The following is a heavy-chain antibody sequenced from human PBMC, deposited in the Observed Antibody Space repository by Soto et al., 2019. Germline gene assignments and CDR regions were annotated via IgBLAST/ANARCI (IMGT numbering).Heavy chain of an antibody. J-gene: IGHJ4*02. D-gene: IGHD3-22*01. CDR2: ISGNGGT. CDR3: AKDAPGSGWLSDY. V-gene: IGHV3-23*01. Sequence: GGSLRLSCAASGFTFSIYAMSWVRQAPGKGLEWVSTISGNGGTSYADFVRGRFTISRDNSKNTLYLHMNSLRADDTAVYYCAKDAPGSGWLSDYWGQGTLVTVSS. CDR1: GFTFSIYA.